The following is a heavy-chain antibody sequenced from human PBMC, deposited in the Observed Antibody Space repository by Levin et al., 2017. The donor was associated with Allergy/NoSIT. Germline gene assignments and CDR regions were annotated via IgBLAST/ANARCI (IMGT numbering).Heavy chain of an antibody. J-gene: IGHJ4*02. CDR2: IYYSGST. D-gene: IGHD6-19*01. CDR3: ARHQSSGWYSG. Sequence: SETLSLTCTVSGGSISSSSYYWGWIRQPPGKGLEWIGSIYYSGSTYYNPSLKSRVTISVDTSKNQFSLKLSSVTAADTAVYYCARHQSSGWYSGWGQGTLVTVSS. V-gene: IGHV4-39*01. CDR1: GGSISSSSYY.